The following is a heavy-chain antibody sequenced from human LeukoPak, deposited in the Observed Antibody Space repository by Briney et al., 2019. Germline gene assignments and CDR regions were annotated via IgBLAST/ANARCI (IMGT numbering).Heavy chain of an antibody. CDR1: GFTFSSYS. V-gene: IGHV3-21*01. CDR3: ARDIPPPVFYYDSSGYSDY. D-gene: IGHD3-22*01. J-gene: IGHJ4*02. Sequence: GGSLRLSCAASGFTFSSYSMNWVRQAPGKGLEWVSSISRSGSYISYAASVEGRFTISRDNANNSLYLQMNSLRAEDTAVYYCARDIPPPVFYYDSSGYSDYWGQGTLVTVSS. CDR2: ISRSGSYI.